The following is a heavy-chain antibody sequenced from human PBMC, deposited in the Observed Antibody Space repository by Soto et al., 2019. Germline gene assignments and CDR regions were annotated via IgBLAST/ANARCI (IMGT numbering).Heavy chain of an antibody. CDR3: ARARPSIAARLYYYYYYGMDV. Sequence: QVQLVQSGAEVKKPGSSVKVSCKASGGTFSSYAISWVRQAPGQGLEWMGGIIPIFGTANYAQKFQGRVTITADESTSTAYMELSSLRSEDTAVYYCARARPSIAARLYYYYYYGMDVWGQGTTVTVSS. CDR1: GGTFSSYA. V-gene: IGHV1-69*01. J-gene: IGHJ6*02. D-gene: IGHD6-6*01. CDR2: IIPIFGTA.